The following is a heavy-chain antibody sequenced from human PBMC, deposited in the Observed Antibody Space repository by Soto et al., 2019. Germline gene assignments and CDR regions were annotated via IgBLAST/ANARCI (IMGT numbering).Heavy chain of an antibody. CDR2: ISGSGGST. CDR1: GFTFSSYA. J-gene: IGHJ6*02. V-gene: IGHV3-23*01. Sequence: TGGSMRLSCGAAGFTFSSYAMSWVRQAPGKGLEWVSAISGSGGSTYYADSVKGRFTISRDNSKNTLYLQMNSLRAEDTAVYYCAKDLSGMDVWGQGTTVTVSS. CDR3: AKDLSGMDV.